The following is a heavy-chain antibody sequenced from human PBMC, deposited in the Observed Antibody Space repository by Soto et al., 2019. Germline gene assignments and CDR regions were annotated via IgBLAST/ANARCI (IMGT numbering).Heavy chain of an antibody. D-gene: IGHD3-9*01. V-gene: IGHV2-5*01. CDR2: IYWNDDK. CDR1: GFSHNNDGMT. J-gene: IGHJ5*01. CDR3: AHSHFEILTGPFDS. Sequence: SGPTPGNPAQRLTMDCSFSGFSHNNDGMTVGWIRQPPGQALEWLALIYWNDDKRYTPSLKKRLTVTKDTSKNQVILTMTNMNPVDTATYYCAHSHFEILTGPFDSWGQGALVTVSS.